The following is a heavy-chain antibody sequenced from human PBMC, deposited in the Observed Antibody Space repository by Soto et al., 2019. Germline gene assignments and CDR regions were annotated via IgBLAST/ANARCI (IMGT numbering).Heavy chain of an antibody. CDR2: IYWDDDK. V-gene: IGHV2-5*02. D-gene: IGHD3-9*01. Sequence: GSGPTLVNPTQTLTLTCTFSGFSLSTSGVGVGWIRQPPGKALEWLALIYWDDDKRYSPSLKSRLTITKDTSKNQVVLTMTNMDPVDTATYYCAHRPVGNTYYDILTGYYRVPLFDYWGQGTLVTVSS. CDR3: AHRPVGNTYYDILTGYYRVPLFDY. CDR1: GFSLSTSGVG. J-gene: IGHJ4*02.